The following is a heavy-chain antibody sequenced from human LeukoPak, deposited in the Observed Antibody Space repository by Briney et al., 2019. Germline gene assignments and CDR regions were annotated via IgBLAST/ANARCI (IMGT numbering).Heavy chain of an antibody. D-gene: IGHD2-15*01. CDR1: GFTFSSYC. CDR2: IKQDGSEK. Sequence: GGSLRLSCAASGFTFSSYCMSWVRQAPGKGLEWVANIKQDGSEKYYVDSVKGRFTISRDNAKNSLYLQMNSLRAEDTAVYYCARFRWTSYYFDYWGQGTLVTVSS. J-gene: IGHJ4*02. CDR3: ARFRWTSYYFDY. V-gene: IGHV3-7*01.